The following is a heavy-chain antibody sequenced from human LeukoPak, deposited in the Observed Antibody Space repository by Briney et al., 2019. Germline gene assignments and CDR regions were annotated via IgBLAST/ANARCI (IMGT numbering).Heavy chain of an antibody. D-gene: IGHD6-19*01. V-gene: IGHV1-2*02. J-gene: IGHJ4*02. CDR1: GYTFTDYY. CDR2: INPNSGGT. CDR3: ARGSPDYSSGWFYDN. Sequence: GASVKVSCKASGYTFTDYYMHWVRQAPGQGLEWMGWINPNSGGTNYAQKFQGRVTMTRATSISTAYMELSRLRSDDTAVYYCARGSPDYSSGWFYDNWGQGTLVTLSS.